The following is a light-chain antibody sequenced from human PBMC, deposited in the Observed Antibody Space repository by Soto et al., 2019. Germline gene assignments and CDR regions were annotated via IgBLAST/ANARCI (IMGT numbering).Light chain of an antibody. Sequence: EIVLTQSPGTLSLSPGERATLSCRASQSVTSSYLAWYQQKPGQAPRLLIYGASSRATGVPDRFSGSGSGTDFPLTITRLEPEDFAVYYCQQYGTSPLMYTFGQGTTLGVK. CDR3: QQYGTSPLMYT. CDR2: GAS. J-gene: IGKJ2*01. CDR1: QSVTSSY. V-gene: IGKV3-20*01.